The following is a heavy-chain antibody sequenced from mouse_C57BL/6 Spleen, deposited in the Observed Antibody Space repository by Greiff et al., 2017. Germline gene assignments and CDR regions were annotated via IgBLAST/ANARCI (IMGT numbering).Heavy chain of an antibody. Sequence: EVMLVESGGGLVKPGGSLKLSCAASGFTFSDYGMHWVRQAPEKGLEWVAYISSGSSTIYYADTVKGRFTISRDNAKNTLFLQMTSLRSEDTAMYYCARGIYYGSSYGAMDYWGQGTSVTVSS. J-gene: IGHJ4*01. CDR3: ARGIYYGSSYGAMDY. D-gene: IGHD1-1*01. V-gene: IGHV5-17*01. CDR1: GFTFSDYG. CDR2: ISSGSSTI.